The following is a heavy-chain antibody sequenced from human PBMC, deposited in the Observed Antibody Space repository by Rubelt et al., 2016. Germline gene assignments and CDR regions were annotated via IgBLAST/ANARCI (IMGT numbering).Heavy chain of an antibody. CDR3: ARFALPAVTTAYYDYALDV. Sequence: QVQLVQSGAEVKKPGASVKASCKASGYTFTSYAMHWVRQAPGQRLEWMGWINAGNVNTKYSINPPASVSCTRDTSASTAYMELRSLRSEDSAVLYCARFALPAVTTAYYDYALDVWGQGTTVTVSS. D-gene: IGHD4-17*01. CDR1: GYTFTSYA. CDR2: INAGNVNT. J-gene: IGHJ6*02. V-gene: IGHV1-3*01.